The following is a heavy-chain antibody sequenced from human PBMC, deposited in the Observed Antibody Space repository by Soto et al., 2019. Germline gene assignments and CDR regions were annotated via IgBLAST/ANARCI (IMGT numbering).Heavy chain of an antibody. Sequence: ASVKVSCKASGFTFTSSAVQWVRQARGQRLEWIGWIVVGSGNTNYAQKFQERVTITRDMSTSTAYMELSSLRSEDTAGYYCVVDRQYDDILTGRQSWLELWGEGNLVTV. CDR2: IVVGSGNT. CDR1: GFTFTSSA. V-gene: IGHV1-58*01. D-gene: IGHD3-9*01. J-gene: IGHJ5*02. CDR3: VVDRQYDDILTGRQSWLEL.